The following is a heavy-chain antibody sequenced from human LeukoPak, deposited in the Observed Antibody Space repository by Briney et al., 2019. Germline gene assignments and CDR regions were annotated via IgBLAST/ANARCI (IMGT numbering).Heavy chain of an antibody. Sequence: ASVKVSCKASGYTFTSYGISWVRQAPGQGLEWMGWISAYNGNTNYAQKLQGRVTMTTDTSTSTAYMELRSLRSDDTAVYYCARTAIAAAGPYYFDYWGQGTLVTVSS. D-gene: IGHD6-6*01. CDR2: ISAYNGNT. CDR1: GYTFTSYG. J-gene: IGHJ4*02. V-gene: IGHV1-18*01. CDR3: ARTAIAAAGPYYFDY.